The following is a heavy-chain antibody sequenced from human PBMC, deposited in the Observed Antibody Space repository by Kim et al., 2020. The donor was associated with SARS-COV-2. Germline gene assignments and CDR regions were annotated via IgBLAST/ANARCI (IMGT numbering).Heavy chain of an antibody. Sequence: GGSLRLSCAASGFTFSDYYMSWIRQAPGKGLEWVSYISSSSSYTNYADSVKGRFTISRDNAKNSLCLQMNSLRAEDTAVYYCATKPPRSTYYYDSSGYSYWGQGTLVTVSS. CDR3: ATKPPRSTYYYDSSGYSY. CDR1: GFTFSDYY. V-gene: IGHV3-11*06. D-gene: IGHD3-22*01. CDR2: ISSSSSYT. J-gene: IGHJ4*02.